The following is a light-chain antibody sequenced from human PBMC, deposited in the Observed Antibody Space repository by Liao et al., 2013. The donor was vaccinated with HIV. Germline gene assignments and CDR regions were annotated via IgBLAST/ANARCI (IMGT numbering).Light chain of an antibody. CDR2: EDE. CDR1: KLGEKY. J-gene: IGLJ1*01. CDR3: QTWDSITASTV. Sequence: SYELTQPPSVSVSPGQTGSITCSGYKLGEKYVSWYQQKPGQSPVLVIYEDEKRPSGIPERFSGSNSGSTATLTISGTQAIDEADYYCQTWDSITASTVFGAGTKVTVL. V-gene: IGLV3-1*01.